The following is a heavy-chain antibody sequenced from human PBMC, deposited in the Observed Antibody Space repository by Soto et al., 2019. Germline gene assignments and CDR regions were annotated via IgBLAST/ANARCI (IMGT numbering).Heavy chain of an antibody. D-gene: IGHD4-17*01. Sequence: ETLSLTCAVYGGSFSGYYWSWIRQPPGKGLEWIGEINHSGSTNYNPSLKSRVTISVDTSKNQFSLKLSSVTAADTAVYYCARTTVVSWFDPWGQGTLVTVSS. J-gene: IGHJ5*02. CDR3: ARTTVVSWFDP. CDR1: GGSFSGYY. V-gene: IGHV4-34*01. CDR2: INHSGST.